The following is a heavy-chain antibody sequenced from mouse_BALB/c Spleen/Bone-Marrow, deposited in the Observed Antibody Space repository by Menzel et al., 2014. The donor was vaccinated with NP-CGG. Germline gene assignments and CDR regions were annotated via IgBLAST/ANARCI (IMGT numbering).Heavy chain of an antibody. CDR2: IYPSDSYT. CDR3: TRWLPYAMDY. CDR1: GYTFTNYW. D-gene: IGHD2-2*01. Sequence: SGAELVRPGASVKLPCKASGYTFTNYWINWVKQRPGQGLEWIGNIYPSDSYTNYNQKFKDKATLTVDRSSSTAYMQLSSPTSEDSAVYYCTRWLPYAMDYWGQGTSVTVSS. V-gene: IGHV1-69*02. J-gene: IGHJ4*01.